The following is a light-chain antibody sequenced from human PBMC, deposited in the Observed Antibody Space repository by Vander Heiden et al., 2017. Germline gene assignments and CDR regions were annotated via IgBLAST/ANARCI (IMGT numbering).Light chain of an antibody. CDR1: QQVSSTY. CDR2: DAS. V-gene: IGKV3-20*01. Sequence: EIALTQSPGHLSLSPGERATPSISASQQVSSTYLAWYQQKPGHAPRLLIYDASSRATGIPDRFSGSGSGTDFTLTISSLEPEDFAVYYCQQYAYSPCTFGQGTKVEIK. J-gene: IGKJ1*01. CDR3: QQYAYSPCT.